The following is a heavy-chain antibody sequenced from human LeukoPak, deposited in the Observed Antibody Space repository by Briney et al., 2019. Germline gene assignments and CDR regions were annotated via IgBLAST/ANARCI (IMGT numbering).Heavy chain of an antibody. Sequence: GGSLRLSCAASGFTFSSYSMNWVRQAPGKGLEWVSYISSSSSTIYYADSVKGRFTISRDNAKNSLYLQMNSLRAEDTAVYYCARGGEEYSSSWYGVFDYWGQGTLVTVSS. CDR3: ARGGEEYSSSWYGVFDY. CDR1: GFTFSSYS. J-gene: IGHJ4*02. V-gene: IGHV3-48*04. CDR2: ISSSSSTI. D-gene: IGHD6-13*01.